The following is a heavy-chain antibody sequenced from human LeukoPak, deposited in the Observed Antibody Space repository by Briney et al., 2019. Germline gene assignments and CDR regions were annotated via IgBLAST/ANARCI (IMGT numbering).Heavy chain of an antibody. CDR2: IYTSGST. CDR3: ARARNVGDFWSGYHFMDV. Sequence: SETLSLTCTVSGGSISSSSYYWSWIRQPAGKGLEWIGRIYTSGSTNYNPSLKSRVPISVDTSKHQFSLKLSSVTAADTAVYYCARARNVGDFWSGYHFMDVWGKGTTVTVSS. CDR1: GGSISSSSYY. D-gene: IGHD3-3*01. V-gene: IGHV4-61*02. J-gene: IGHJ6*03.